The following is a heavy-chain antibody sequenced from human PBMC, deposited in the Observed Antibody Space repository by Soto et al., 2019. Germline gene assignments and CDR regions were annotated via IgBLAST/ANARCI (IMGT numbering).Heavy chain of an antibody. CDR3: AKKGLGSLATYCSTGDCHYAFDI. CDR2: ISGGGDGT. V-gene: IGHV3-23*01. D-gene: IGHD2-15*01. Sequence: PGGSLRLSCAASGFTFSSYAMSWVRQAPGKGLEWVSTISGGGDGTYYADSVRGRFTISRENSRNTVYLQMNSLRAEDTAVYYCAKKGLGSLATYCSTGDCHYAFDIWGQGTMVTVPS. J-gene: IGHJ3*02. CDR1: GFTFSSYA.